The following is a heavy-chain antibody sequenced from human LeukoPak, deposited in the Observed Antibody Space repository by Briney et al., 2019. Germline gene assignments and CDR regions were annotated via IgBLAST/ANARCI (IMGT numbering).Heavy chain of an antibody. J-gene: IGHJ4*03. CDR2: FDPEDGET. Sequence: ASVKASCKVSGYTLTELSMHWVRQAPGKGLEWMGGFDPEDGETNYAQKLQGRVTMTRDTSTSTVYMELSSLGSEDTAVYYCTRDKGGSYSDNRGQGTLVTVSS. V-gene: IGHV1-24*01. D-gene: IGHD2-15*01. CDR1: GYTLTELS. CDR3: TRDKGGSYSDN.